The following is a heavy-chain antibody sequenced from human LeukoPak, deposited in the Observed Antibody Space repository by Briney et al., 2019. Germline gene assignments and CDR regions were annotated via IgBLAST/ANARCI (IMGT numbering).Heavy chain of an antibody. V-gene: IGHV1-69*13. D-gene: IGHD1-1*01. CDR2: IVPIFATG. Sequence: SVKVSCKASGGTFSTDSISWVRQAPGQGLEWMGGIVPIFATGNYAQKFQGRLTITADESSSTAYMELSSLRSEDTAVYYRARPSQYYSRGWNDHYHYMDVWGKGTTVTVSS. CDR3: ARPSQYYSRGWNDHYHYMDV. J-gene: IGHJ6*03. CDR1: GGTFSTDS.